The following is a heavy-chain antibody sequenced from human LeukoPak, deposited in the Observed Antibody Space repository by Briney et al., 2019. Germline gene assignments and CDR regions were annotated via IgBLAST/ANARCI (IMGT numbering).Heavy chain of an antibody. CDR3: ARGPDWLDP. CDR2: IRQGGREK. Sequence: GGSLRLSCAASGFTFSNFWMSWVRQAPGKGLEWVANIRQGGREKNYVDSVKGRFTISRDNAKKSLYLEMNSLRVEDTAVYYCARGPDWLDPWGQGTQVTVSS. CDR1: GFTFSNFW. V-gene: IGHV3-7*01. J-gene: IGHJ5*02.